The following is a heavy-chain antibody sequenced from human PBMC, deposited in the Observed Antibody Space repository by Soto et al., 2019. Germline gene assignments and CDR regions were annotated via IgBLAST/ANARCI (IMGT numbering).Heavy chain of an antibody. J-gene: IGHJ4*02. CDR3: ARDAPGAAPY. CDR1: GGPIITGASY. V-gene: IGHV4-31*03. CDR2: INYRGTT. D-gene: IGHD6-13*01. Sequence: QVQLQESGPGLVKPSQTLSLTCTVSGGPIITGASYLNWIRQHPETGLEWMGYINYRGTTNYNPALKSRILISIDTSKNQFSPRLTSGTAADTAVYYCARDAPGAAPYWGQGTLVTVSS.